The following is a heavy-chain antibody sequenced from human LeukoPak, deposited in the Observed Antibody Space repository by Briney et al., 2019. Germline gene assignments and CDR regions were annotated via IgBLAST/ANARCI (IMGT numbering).Heavy chain of an antibody. CDR3: AREKQLWPRGYFDY. J-gene: IGHJ4*02. CDR1: GFTFSSYG. V-gene: IGHV3-33*01. Sequence: GGSLRLSCAASGFTFSSYGMHWVRQAPGKGLEWVAVIWYDGSNKYYVDSVKGRFTISRDNSKNTLYLQMNSLRAEDTAVYYCAREKQLWPRGYFDYWGQGTLVTVSS. CDR2: IWYDGSNK. D-gene: IGHD5-18*01.